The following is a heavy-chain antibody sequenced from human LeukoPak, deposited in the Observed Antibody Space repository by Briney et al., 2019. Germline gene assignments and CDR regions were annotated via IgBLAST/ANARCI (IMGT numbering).Heavy chain of an antibody. Sequence: KPSETLSLTCTVSGFSISGYYWSWLRQPPGKGLEWIGYIYYSGSTNYNPSLKSRATISVDTSKTQFSLKLSSVTAADTAVYYCAQQCSGSYEPCFDYWGQGTLVTVSS. J-gene: IGHJ4*02. CDR1: GFSISGYY. CDR2: IYYSGST. D-gene: IGHD1-26*01. V-gene: IGHV4-59*01. CDR3: AQQCSGSYEPCFDY.